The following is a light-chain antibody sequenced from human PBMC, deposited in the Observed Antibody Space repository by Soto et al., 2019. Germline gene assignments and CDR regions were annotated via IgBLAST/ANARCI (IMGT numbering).Light chain of an antibody. Sequence: IQLTQSPATLSVAPGERATLSCRASQSLSSNLAWYQQKPGQAPRLLIYGASTRATGIPARFSGSGSGTDFTLTISSLEPEDFAVYYCQQRSNWPPSTFGQGTRLEIK. V-gene: IGKV3-11*01. CDR3: QQRSNWPPST. J-gene: IGKJ5*01. CDR1: QSLSSN. CDR2: GAS.